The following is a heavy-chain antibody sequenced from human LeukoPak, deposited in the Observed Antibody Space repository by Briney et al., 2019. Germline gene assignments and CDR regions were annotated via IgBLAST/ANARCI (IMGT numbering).Heavy chain of an antibody. CDR1: GFXFSSFS. Sequence: GGSLGLSCAASGFXFSSFSMNWVRQAPGKGLEWVSYISSTSSTIYYADSVKGRFTVSRDNAKNSLYLQMNSLRDDDTAVYYCATFRRDGYDSNYYYGMDVWGQGTTVTVSS. V-gene: IGHV3-48*02. J-gene: IGHJ6*02. CDR3: ATFRRDGYDSNYYYGMDV. CDR2: ISSTSSTI. D-gene: IGHD5-24*01.